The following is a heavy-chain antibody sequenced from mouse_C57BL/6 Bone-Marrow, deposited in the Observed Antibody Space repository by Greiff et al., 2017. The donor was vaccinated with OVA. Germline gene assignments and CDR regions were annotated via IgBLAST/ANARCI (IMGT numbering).Heavy chain of an antibody. CDR1: GYTFTSYW. V-gene: IGHV1-69*01. CDR2: IDPSDSYT. Sequence: VKLQQPGAELVMPGASVKLSCKASGYTFTSYWMHWVKQRPGQGLEWIGEIDPSDSYTNYNQKFKGKSTLTVDKSSSTAYMQLSSLTSEDSAVYYCARCGWDYFDYWGQGTTLTVSS. D-gene: IGHD3-3*01. CDR3: ARCGWDYFDY. J-gene: IGHJ2*01.